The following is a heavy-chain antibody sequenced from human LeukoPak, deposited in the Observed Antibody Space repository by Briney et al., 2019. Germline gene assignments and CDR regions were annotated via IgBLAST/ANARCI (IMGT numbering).Heavy chain of an antibody. Sequence: PGGSLRLSCAASGFTFSTYAMSWVRQAPGMGLEWVSAISGRGDTIFYADSVKGRFTVSRDNSKNTLYLQVNSLRAEDTAVYYCAKATFATTYFDSWGQGTLVTVSS. V-gene: IGHV3-23*01. CDR1: GFTFSTYA. CDR2: ISGRGDTI. D-gene: IGHD1-1*01. J-gene: IGHJ4*02. CDR3: AKATFATTYFDS.